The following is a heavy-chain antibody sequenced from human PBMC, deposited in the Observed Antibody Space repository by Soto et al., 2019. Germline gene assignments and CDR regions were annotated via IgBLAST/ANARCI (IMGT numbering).Heavy chain of an antibody. V-gene: IGHV1-69*13. Sequence: SVKVSCKASGGTFSSYAISWVRQAPGQGREWMGGIIPIVGTANYAQKFQGRVTITADESTSTAYMELSSLRSEDTAVYYCARREGIAARAEYFQHWGKGTLVTVSS. J-gene: IGHJ1*01. CDR3: ARREGIAARAEYFQH. D-gene: IGHD6-6*01. CDR1: GGTFSSYA. CDR2: IIPIVGTA.